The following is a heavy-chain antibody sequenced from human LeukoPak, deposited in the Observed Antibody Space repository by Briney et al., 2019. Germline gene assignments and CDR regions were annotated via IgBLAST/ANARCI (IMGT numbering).Heavy chain of an antibody. D-gene: IGHD6-13*01. CDR1: GYSLTNHY. V-gene: IGHV4-34*12. CDR3: ARGPAAVHS. CDR2: ILHTGST. J-gene: IGHJ4*02. Sequence: KSSETLSLTCAASGYSLTNHYWIWIRQPPGKGLEWIGEILHTGSTNYNPSFKSRVTISIDTSKNQFFLTLTSVTAADTAVYFCARGPAAVHSWGQGTLVTVSS.